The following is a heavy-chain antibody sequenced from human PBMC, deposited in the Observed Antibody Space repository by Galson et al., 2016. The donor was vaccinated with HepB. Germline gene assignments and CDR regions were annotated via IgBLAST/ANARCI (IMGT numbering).Heavy chain of an antibody. D-gene: IGHD3-22*01. CDR1: GFTVSNNY. Sequence: SLRLSCAASGFTVSNNYMIWFRQAPGKVLEWVSLIYSTGTTSYADSVQGRFTISRDSSKNTLYLQMNSLRAEDTAMYYCARDMYYYDSSGSNYYFDYWGQGTLVTVSS. V-gene: IGHV3-53*01. J-gene: IGHJ4*02. CDR2: IYSTGTT. CDR3: ARDMYYYDSSGSNYYFDY.